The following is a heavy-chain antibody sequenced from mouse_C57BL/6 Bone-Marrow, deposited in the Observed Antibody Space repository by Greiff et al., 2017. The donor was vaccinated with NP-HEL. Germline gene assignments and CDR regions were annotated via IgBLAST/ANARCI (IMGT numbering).Heavy chain of an antibody. D-gene: IGHD1-1*01. CDR1: GYTFTDYN. V-gene: IGHV1-22*01. J-gene: IGHJ2*01. CDR3: ARWGTTVVSYYFDY. CDR2: INPNNGGT. Sequence: VQLKESGPELVKPGASVKMSCKASGYTFTDYNMHWVKQSHGKSLEWIGYINPNNGGTSYNQKFKGKATLTVNKSSSTAYMGLRSLTSEDSAVYYCARWGTTVVSYYFDYWGQGTTLTVSS.